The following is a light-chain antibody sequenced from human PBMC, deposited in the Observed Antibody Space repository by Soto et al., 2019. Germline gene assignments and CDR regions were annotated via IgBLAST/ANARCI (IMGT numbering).Light chain of an antibody. J-gene: IGKJ3*01. Sequence: DIQMTQSPYSVSASVGDRVTITCRASQDIGVWMAWYHQKPGKAPNLLISAASILQSGVPSRFRGNGSGTDFTLTINSLQPEDFGTYYCQQGYSFPRSFGPRTKVDFK. CDR2: AAS. CDR1: QDIGVW. CDR3: QQGYSFPRS. V-gene: IGKV1-12*01.